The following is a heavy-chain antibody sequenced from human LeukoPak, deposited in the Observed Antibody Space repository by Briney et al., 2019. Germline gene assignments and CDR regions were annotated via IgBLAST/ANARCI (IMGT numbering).Heavy chain of an antibody. V-gene: IGHV4-39*02. CDR3: ARESLTIFRAFDI. CDR2: IYYSGST. Sequence: SETLSLTCTVSGGSISSSSYYWGWIRQPPGKGLEWIGSIYYSGSTYYNPSLKSRVTISVDTSKNQFSLKLSSVTAADTAVYYCARESLTIFRAFDIWGQGTMVTVSS. D-gene: IGHD3-9*01. CDR1: GGSISSSSYY. J-gene: IGHJ3*02.